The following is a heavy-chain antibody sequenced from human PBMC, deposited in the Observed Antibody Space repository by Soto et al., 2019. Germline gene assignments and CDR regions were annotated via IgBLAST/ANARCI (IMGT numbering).Heavy chain of an antibody. J-gene: IGHJ4*02. CDR2: ITRKTDGESP. D-gene: IGHD6-13*01. CDR3: GRVGFGSNWAADL. CDR1: GFNFTNAW. Sequence: GGSLRLSCVASGFNFTNAWMTWVRQAPGRGLEWVARITRKTDGESPDYAAAGNGRFTISRTDSKNIPNLKMNLQKTGDTAVYNSGRVGFGSNWAADLWGQGALVTVSS. V-gene: IGHV3-15*01.